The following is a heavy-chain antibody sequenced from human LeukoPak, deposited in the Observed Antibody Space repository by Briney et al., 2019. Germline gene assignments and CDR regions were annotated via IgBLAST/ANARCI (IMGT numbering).Heavy chain of an antibody. CDR1: GFTFSSYA. V-gene: IGHV3-23*01. CDR3: AKRGWEQWLVLFDY. CDR2: ISGSGGST. Sequence: GGSLRLSCAASGFTFSSYAMSWVRQAPGKGLEWVSAISGSGGSTYYADSVKGRFTISRDNSKNTLYLQMNSLRAEDTGVYYCAKRGWEQWLVLFDYWGQGTLVTVSS. J-gene: IGHJ4*02. D-gene: IGHD6-19*01.